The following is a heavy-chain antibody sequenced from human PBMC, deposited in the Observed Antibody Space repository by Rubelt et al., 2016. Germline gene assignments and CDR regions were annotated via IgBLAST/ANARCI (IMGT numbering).Heavy chain of an antibody. Sequence: QVQLVESGGGVVQPGRSLRLSCAASGFSFSSFGMHWVRQAPGRGLEWVAVIWHDGSNNYYADSVKGRFTISRDNSKNTLYLQSNSLRAEDTAVYYCARGTGIAPDYWGQGTLVTVSS. J-gene: IGHJ4*02. V-gene: IGHV3-33*01. CDR2: IWHDGSNN. CDR3: ARGTGIAPDY. CDR1: GFSFSSFG. D-gene: IGHD6-13*01.